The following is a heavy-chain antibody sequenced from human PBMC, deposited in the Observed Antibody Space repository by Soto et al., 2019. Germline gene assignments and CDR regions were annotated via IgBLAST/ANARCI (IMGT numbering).Heavy chain of an antibody. J-gene: IGHJ6*02. CDR3: ARELWVEPELYYYGMDV. D-gene: IGHD1-1*01. V-gene: IGHV4-39*02. Sequence: SETLSLTCTVSGGSISGYYWTWIRQPPGKGLEWVGSLFYGGTTDYNPSLKSRLTMSLDTSKNHFSLRLTSVTAADTAVYYCARELWVEPELYYYGMDVWGQGTTVTVSS. CDR1: GGSISGYY. CDR2: LFYGGTT.